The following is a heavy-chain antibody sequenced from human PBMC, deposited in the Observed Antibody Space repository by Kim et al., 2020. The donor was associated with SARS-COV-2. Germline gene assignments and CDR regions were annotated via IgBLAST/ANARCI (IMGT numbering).Heavy chain of an antibody. J-gene: IGHJ3*02. Sequence: SVKGRFTISRDNSKNTLDLQMTSLRAEDTAVYYCARAKLGSSGYHDAFDIWGQGTMVTVSS. V-gene: IGHV3-30*07. D-gene: IGHD3-22*01. CDR3: ARAKLGSSGYHDAFDI.